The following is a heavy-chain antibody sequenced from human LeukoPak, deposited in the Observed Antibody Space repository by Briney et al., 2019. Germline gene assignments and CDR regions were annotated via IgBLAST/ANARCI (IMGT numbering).Heavy chain of an antibody. D-gene: IGHD1-26*01. Sequence: SETLSLTCTVSGGSISSYYWSWIRQPPGKGLEWIGYIYYSGSTNYNPSLKSRVTISVDTSKNQFSLKLSSVTAADTAVYYCARTAPTPPGYSGSYVDYRGQGTLVTVSS. J-gene: IGHJ4*02. CDR1: GGSISSYY. CDR2: IYYSGST. V-gene: IGHV4-59*01. CDR3: ARTAPTPPGYSGSYVDY.